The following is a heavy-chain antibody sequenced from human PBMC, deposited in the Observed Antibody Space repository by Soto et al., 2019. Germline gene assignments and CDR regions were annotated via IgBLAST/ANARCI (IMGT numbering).Heavy chain of an antibody. Sequence: AGSLRLSCAASGFTFSSYAMSWVRQAPGKGLEWVSAISGSGGSTYYADSVKGRFTISRDNSKNTLYLQMNSLRAEDTAVYYCAKGAEWLRYTYYYYGMEVWGQGTTVTVSS. CDR2: ISGSGGST. CDR3: AKGAEWLRYTYYYYGMEV. V-gene: IGHV3-23*01. D-gene: IGHD5-12*01. J-gene: IGHJ6*02. CDR1: GFTFSSYA.